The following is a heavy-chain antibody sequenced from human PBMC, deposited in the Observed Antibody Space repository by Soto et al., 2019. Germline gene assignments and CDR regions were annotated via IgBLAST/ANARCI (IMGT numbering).Heavy chain of an antibody. CDR3: ARGDREDTAVVIGVRPGEYGVDV. J-gene: IGHJ6*02. CDR2: ISYNGGNR. D-gene: IGHD2-15*01. Sequence: QVQLVESGGGVVQPGRSLRLSCAASGFTFSNYAMHWVRQAPGKGLECVAVISYNGGNRFYRDYVKGRFTISRDNSKDTVHLQRDSRRYEGAAVYYCARGDREDTAVVIGVRPGEYGVDVWGQGTTVTVSS. V-gene: IGHV3-30*04. CDR1: GFTFSNYA.